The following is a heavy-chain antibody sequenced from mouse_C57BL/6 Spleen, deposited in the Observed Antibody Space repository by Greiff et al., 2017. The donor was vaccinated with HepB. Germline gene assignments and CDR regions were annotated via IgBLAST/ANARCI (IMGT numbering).Heavy chain of an antibody. Sequence: EVQVVESGGGLVKPGGSLKLSCAASGFTFSSYTMSWVRQTPEKRLEWVATISGGGGNTYYPDSVKGRFTISRDNAKNTLYLQMSSLRSEDTALYYCARRGWDVNFDYWGQGTTLTVSS. D-gene: IGHD4-1*01. CDR1: GFTFSSYT. CDR2: ISGGGGNT. CDR3: ARRGWDVNFDY. J-gene: IGHJ2*01. V-gene: IGHV5-9*01.